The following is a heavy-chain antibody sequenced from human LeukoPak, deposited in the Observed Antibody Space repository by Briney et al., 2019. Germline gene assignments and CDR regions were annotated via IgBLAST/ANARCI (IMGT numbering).Heavy chain of an antibody. J-gene: IGHJ4*02. CDR2: ISGSGGST. CDR3: AKDSYGDYGLYYFDY. Sequence: GGSLRLSCAASGFTFSSYAMSWVRQAPGKGLEWVSAISGSGGSTYHADSVKGRFTISRDNSKNTLYLQMNSLRAEDTAVYYCAKDSYGDYGLYYFDYWGQGTLVTVSS. D-gene: IGHD4-17*01. V-gene: IGHV3-23*01. CDR1: GFTFSSYA.